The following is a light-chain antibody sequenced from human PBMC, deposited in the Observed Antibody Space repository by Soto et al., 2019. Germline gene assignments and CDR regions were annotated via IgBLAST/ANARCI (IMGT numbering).Light chain of an antibody. CDR1: QSISSY. V-gene: IGKV1-33*01. Sequence: DIHMTHSRSSLSRSLGDRVTITCRASQSISSYLNWFQQKPGKAPNLLIYDTSNLETGVPSRFSGSGSGTDFTFTISSLQPEDFATYYCLQDYNYPRTFGQGTKVDIK. CDR2: DTS. J-gene: IGKJ1*01. CDR3: LQDYNYPRT.